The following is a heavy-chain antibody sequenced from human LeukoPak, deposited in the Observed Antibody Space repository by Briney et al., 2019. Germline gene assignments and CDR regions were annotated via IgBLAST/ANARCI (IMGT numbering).Heavy chain of an antibody. D-gene: IGHD4-11*01. V-gene: IGHV3-30*02. CDR3: AKLATVTTSHFDY. Sequence: PGGSLRLSCAASGFTFSSYGMHWVRKAPGKGLEWVAFIRYDGSNKYYADSVKGRFTISRDNSKNTLYLQMNSLRAEDTAVYYCAKLATVTTSHFDYWGQGTLVTVSS. CDR2: IRYDGSNK. J-gene: IGHJ4*02. CDR1: GFTFSSYG.